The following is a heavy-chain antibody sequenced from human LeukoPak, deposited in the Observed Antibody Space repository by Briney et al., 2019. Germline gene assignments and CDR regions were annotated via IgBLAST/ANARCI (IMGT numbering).Heavy chain of an antibody. V-gene: IGHV3-23*01. J-gene: IGHJ4*02. CDR1: GFTFSSYA. CDR2: ISGSGGST. D-gene: IGHD1-26*01. Sequence: GGSLRLPCAASGFTFSSYAMSWVRQAPGKGLEWVSAISGSGGSTYYADSVKGRFTISRDNSKNTLYLQMNILRAEDTAVYYCAKDLVGATGGFFDYWGQGTLVTVSS. CDR3: AKDLVGATGGFFDY.